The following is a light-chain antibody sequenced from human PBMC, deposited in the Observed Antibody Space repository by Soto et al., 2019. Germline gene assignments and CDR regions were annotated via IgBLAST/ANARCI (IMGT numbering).Light chain of an antibody. V-gene: IGKV1-5*01. CDR3: HQRFRALLS. J-gene: IGKJ4*01. CDR2: GAS. Sequence: DMQMSLAPSTLCGSVGDRVTITCRASQTISSWLAWYQQKPGKAPKLLISGASTLQSGVPSRFSGRGSGTDFTLAICSLQPQAGQTYYCHQRFRALLSSAGGTKVDIK. CDR1: QTISSW.